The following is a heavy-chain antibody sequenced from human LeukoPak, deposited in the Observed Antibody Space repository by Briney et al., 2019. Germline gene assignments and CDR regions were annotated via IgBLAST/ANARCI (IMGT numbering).Heavy chain of an antibody. J-gene: IGHJ4*02. D-gene: IGHD6-13*01. V-gene: IGHV1-2*02. CDR2: INPNSGGT. Sequence: ASVKVSYKASGYTFTGYYMHWVRQAPGQGLEWMGWINPNSGGTNYAQKFQGRVTMTRDTSISTAYMELSRLRSDDTAVYYCAREGIAAAGTDFDYWGQGTLVTVSS. CDR3: AREGIAAAGTDFDY. CDR1: GYTFTGYY.